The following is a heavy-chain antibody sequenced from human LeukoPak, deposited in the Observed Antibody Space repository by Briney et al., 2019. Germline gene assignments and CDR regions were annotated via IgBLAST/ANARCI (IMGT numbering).Heavy chain of an antibody. CDR3: ARDRGVTMIVTFFDY. CDR2: ISYDGSNK. V-gene: IGHV3-30*03. D-gene: IGHD3-22*01. J-gene: IGHJ4*02. CDR1: GFTFSSYG. Sequence: GGSLRLSCAASGFTFSSYGMSWVRQAPGKGLEWVAVISYDGSNKYYADSVKGRFTISRDNSKNTLYLQMNSLRAEDTAVYYCARDRGVTMIVTFFDYWGQGTLVTVSS.